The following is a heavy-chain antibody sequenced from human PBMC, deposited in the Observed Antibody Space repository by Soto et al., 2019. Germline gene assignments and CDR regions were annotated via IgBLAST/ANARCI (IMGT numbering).Heavy chain of an antibody. J-gene: IGHJ6*02. CDR1: GGTFSSYA. Sequence: SVKVSCKASGGTFSSYAISWVRQAPGQGLEWMGGIIPIFGTANYAQKFQGRVTITADKSTSAAYMGLSSLRSEDTAVYYCARXAEATVASGAYYSGMDVWGQGTTVTVSS. D-gene: IGHD4-17*01. V-gene: IGHV1-69*06. CDR3: ARXAEATVASGAYYSGMDV. CDR2: IIPIFGTA.